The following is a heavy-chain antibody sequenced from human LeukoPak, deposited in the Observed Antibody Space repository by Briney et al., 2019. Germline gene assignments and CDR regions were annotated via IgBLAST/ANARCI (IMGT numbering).Heavy chain of an antibody. CDR3: AKYGNYLFDY. CDR1: GFTFSSYG. V-gene: IGHV3-30*02. J-gene: IGHJ4*02. D-gene: IGHD1-7*01. CDR2: IRYDGSNK. Sequence: GRSLRLSCAASGFTFSSYGMHWVRQAPGKGLEWVAFIRYDGSNKNYADSVKGRFTISRDNSKNTVYLQMNNLRAEDTAVYYCAKYGNYLFDYWGQGTLVTVSS.